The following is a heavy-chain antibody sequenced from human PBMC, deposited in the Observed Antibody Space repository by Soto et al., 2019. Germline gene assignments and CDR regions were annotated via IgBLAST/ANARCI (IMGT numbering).Heavy chain of an antibody. CDR3: ARDGQQTPPSTLDV. CDR2: IWSDGSNK. D-gene: IGHD2-15*01. Sequence: QVQLVESGGGVVQPGRSLRLSCAASGFTFSSFGMHWVRQAPGKGLEWVAFIWSDGSNKYYVDSVKGRFAISRDSSKNKVDLQMNSLGDEDTAVYYCARDGQQTPPSTLDVWGQGTMVIVSS. V-gene: IGHV3-33*01. J-gene: IGHJ3*01. CDR1: GFTFSSFG.